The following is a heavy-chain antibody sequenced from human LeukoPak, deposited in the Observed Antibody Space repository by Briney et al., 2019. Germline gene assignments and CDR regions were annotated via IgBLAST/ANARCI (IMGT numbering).Heavy chain of an antibody. V-gene: IGHV3-7*01. D-gene: IGHD6-13*01. Sequence: PGGSLRLSCLASGFSFSSYNVNWVRQAPGKGLEWVANIKQVGSEKYYVDSVKGRFTISRDNAKNSLYLQMNSLRAEDTAVYYCARAKPGIAAAGSLYYFDYWGQGTLVTVSS. CDR2: IKQVGSEK. J-gene: IGHJ4*02. CDR1: GFSFSSYN. CDR3: ARAKPGIAAAGSLYYFDY.